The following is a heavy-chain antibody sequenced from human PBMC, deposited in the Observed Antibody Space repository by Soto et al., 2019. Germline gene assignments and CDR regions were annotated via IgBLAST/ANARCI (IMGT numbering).Heavy chain of an antibody. CDR3: AREDDGGDRDYYGLDV. D-gene: IGHD2-21*02. V-gene: IGHV4-30-4*01. Sequence: SETLSLTCTGSGGSISTDHYHWTWIRQAPGKGLEWIGYIHYSGSIQFNPSLQSRVSMSVDTSKNLFSLRLSSVTAADTAVYFCAREDDGGDRDYYGLDVWGQGTTVTVSS. J-gene: IGHJ6*02. CDR1: GGSISTDHYH. CDR2: IHYSGSI.